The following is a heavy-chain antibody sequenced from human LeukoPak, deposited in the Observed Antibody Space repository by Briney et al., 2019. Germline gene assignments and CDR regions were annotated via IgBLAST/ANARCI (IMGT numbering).Heavy chain of an antibody. J-gene: IGHJ4*02. V-gene: IGHV1-69*05. Sequence: ASVKASCKASGGTFSSYAISWVRQAPGQGLEWMGGIIPIFGTANYAQKFQGRVTITTDESTSTAYMELSSLRSDDTAVYYCARDHGFPMVRGGYWGQGTLVTVSS. CDR1: GGTFSSYA. D-gene: IGHD3-10*01. CDR2: IIPIFGTA. CDR3: ARDHGFPMVRGGY.